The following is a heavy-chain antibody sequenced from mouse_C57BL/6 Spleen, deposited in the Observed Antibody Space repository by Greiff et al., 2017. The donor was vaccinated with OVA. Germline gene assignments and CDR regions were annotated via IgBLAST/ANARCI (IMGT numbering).Heavy chain of an antibody. CDR1: GYSFTDYN. V-gene: IGHV1-39*01. J-gene: IGHJ4*01. CDR2: INPNYGTT. D-gene: IGHD2-5*01. CDR3: ARGGAYYSNYRYAMDY. Sequence: EVQLQQSGPELVKPGASVKLSCKASGYSFTDYNMNWVKQTNGKSLEWIVVINPNYGTTSYNQKFKGKDTLTVDQSANTDYMQLNRLTSEDSADYCCARGGAYYSNYRYAMDYWGQGTSVTVSS.